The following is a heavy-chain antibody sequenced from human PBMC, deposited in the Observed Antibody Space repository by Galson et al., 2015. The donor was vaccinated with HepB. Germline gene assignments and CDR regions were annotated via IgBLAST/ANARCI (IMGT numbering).Heavy chain of an antibody. CDR1: GYTFTGYY. D-gene: IGHD3-16*01. CDR3: ARDGGGDKYYFDY. Sequence: SVKVSCKASGYTFTGYYIHWVRQAPGQGLEWMGRINPNSGGTNYAQKFQGWVTMTRDTSISTAYMELSRLTSDDTAVYYCARDGGGDKYYFDYWGQGTLVTVSS. CDR2: INPNSGGT. V-gene: IGHV1-2*04. J-gene: IGHJ4*02.